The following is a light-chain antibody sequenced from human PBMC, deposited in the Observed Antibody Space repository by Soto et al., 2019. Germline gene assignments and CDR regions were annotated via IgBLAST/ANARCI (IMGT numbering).Light chain of an antibody. J-gene: IGKJ4*01. V-gene: IGKV3-15*01. CDR1: QSFSSSY. CDR3: QQYRKWPLT. CDR2: DAS. Sequence: EIVMTQSPATLSLSPGEGATLSCRASQSFSSSYLALYQQKPGQAPRLLFYDASTRATGIPARFSGSGSGTEFILTISSLQSEDFAVYSCQQYRKWPLTFGGGTKVDIK.